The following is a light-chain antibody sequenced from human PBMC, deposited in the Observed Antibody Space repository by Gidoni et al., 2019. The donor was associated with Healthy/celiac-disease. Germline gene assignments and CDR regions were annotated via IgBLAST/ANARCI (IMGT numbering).Light chain of an antibody. CDR3: QAWDSSTDHVV. J-gene: IGLJ2*01. V-gene: IGLV3-1*01. Sequence: SYELTQPRSVSVSPSQTASITCSGDKLGYNYARWYQQKPGQSPVLVIYQDDKRPSGIPERFSGSNSGNTATLTISGTQAMDEADYYCQAWDSSTDHVVFGGGTKLTVL. CDR1: KLGYNY. CDR2: QDD.